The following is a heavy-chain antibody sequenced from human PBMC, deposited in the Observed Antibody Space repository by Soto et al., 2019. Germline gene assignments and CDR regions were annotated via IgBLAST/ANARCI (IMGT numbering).Heavy chain of an antibody. V-gene: IGHV4-34*01. CDR2: INHSGST. J-gene: IGHJ5*02. Sequence: PSETLSLTCAVYGGSFSGYYWSWIRQPPGKGLEWIGEINHSGSTNYNPSLKSRVTISVDTSKNQFSLKLSSVTAADTAVYYCASSPRRTFWSGYYTGPRGSCFDPWGQGTLVTVSS. D-gene: IGHD3-3*01. CDR3: ASSPRRTFWSGYYTGPRGSCFDP. CDR1: GGSFSGYY.